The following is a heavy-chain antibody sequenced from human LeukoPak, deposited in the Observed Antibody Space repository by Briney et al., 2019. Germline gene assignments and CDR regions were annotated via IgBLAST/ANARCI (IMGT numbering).Heavy chain of an antibody. Sequence: PGGSLRLSCAASGFTFSNYAMSWVRQAPGKGLEWVSGIGGGGGSVYYADSVKGRFPISRDNSKNTLYLQMNSLRVEDTAAYYCAKDRRDGSSRDGFFDYWGQGTLVTVSS. CDR1: GFTFSNYA. J-gene: IGHJ4*02. V-gene: IGHV3-23*01. CDR3: AKDRRDGSSRDGFFDY. CDR2: IGGGGGSV. D-gene: IGHD5-24*01.